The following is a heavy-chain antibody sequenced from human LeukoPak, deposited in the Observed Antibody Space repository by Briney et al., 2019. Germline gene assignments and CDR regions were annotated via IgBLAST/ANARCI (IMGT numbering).Heavy chain of an antibody. V-gene: IGHV4-59*08. CDR1: GGSIRNYF. Sequence: KPSETLSLTCSVSGGSIRNYFWTWIRQPPGKGLEWIGYIYSSGSTYYNPPLKSRDTISVDTSKNRFSPKLSTVTAADTAVYYCARRPTGDPKFDYWGKGTLVTVSS. J-gene: IGHJ4*02. D-gene: IGHD7-27*01. CDR3: ARRPTGDPKFDY. CDR2: IYSSGST.